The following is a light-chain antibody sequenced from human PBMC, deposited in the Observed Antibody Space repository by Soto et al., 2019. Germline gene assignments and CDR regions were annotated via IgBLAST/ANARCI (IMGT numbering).Light chain of an antibody. Sequence: QSALTQPATVYRAPRQSTTISCTGTGRDFGSYDFVSWYQQHPGKVPKLIIYERDKRPSGLSNRFSGSKSGNTASLTISGLQAEDEADYYCCSFTSRRTHVFGTGTKVTVL. CDR3: CSFTSRRTHV. J-gene: IGLJ1*01. V-gene: IGLV2-23*01. CDR1: GRDFGSYDF. CDR2: ERD.